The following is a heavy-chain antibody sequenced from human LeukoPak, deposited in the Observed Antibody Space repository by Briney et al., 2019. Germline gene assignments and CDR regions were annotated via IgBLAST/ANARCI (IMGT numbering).Heavy chain of an antibody. CDR3: ARQTLGASDY. CDR2: IYYSGST. CDR1: GGSISSSSYY. J-gene: IGHJ4*02. D-gene: IGHD1-26*01. Sequence: SETLSLTCTVSGGSISSSSYYWGWIRQPPGKGLEWIGSIYYSGSTYYNPSLKSRVTISVDTSKSQFSLKLSSVTAADTAVYYCARQTLGASDYWGQGTLVTVSS. V-gene: IGHV4-39*01.